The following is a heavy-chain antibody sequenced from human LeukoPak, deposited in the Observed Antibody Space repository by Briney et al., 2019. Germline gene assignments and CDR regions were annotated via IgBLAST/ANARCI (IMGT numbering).Heavy chain of an antibody. CDR2: ISSSSSYI. V-gene: IGHV3-21*04. CDR1: GFTFSSYW. CDR3: AICGGSIAAAGMQAFDI. D-gene: IGHD6-13*01. Sequence: GGSRRLSCAASGFTFSSYWMSWVRQAPGKGLEWVSSISSSSSYIYYADSVKGRFTIPRDNSKNTLYLQMNSLRAEDTAVYYCAICGGSIAAAGMQAFDIWGQGTMVTVSS. J-gene: IGHJ3*02.